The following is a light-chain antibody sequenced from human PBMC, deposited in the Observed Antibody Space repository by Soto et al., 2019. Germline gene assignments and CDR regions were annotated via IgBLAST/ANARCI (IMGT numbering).Light chain of an antibody. J-gene: IGKJ4*01. Sequence: AIQLTQSPSSLSASVGDRVTITCRASQGISSALAWHQQKPGKAPNLLIYDASSLESGVPSRFSGSGSGTDFTLTISSLQPEHFATYYCQQFSSYPFTFGGGTKVEIK. V-gene: IGKV1-13*02. CDR2: DAS. CDR3: QQFSSYPFT. CDR1: QGISSA.